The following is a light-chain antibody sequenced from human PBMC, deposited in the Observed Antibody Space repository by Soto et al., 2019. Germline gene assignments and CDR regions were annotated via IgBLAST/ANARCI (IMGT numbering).Light chain of an antibody. V-gene: IGLV2-14*03. CDR1: SSDVGAYNY. CDR2: DVT. Sequence: QSALTQPASVSGSPGQSITISCTGTSSDVGAYNYVSWYQQHPGKAPKLIIYDVTYRPSGISNRFSESKSANTASLTISGLQAEDESDYYCCSYTSRTSEVFGGGTQLTVL. CDR3: CSYTSRTSEV. J-gene: IGLJ2*01.